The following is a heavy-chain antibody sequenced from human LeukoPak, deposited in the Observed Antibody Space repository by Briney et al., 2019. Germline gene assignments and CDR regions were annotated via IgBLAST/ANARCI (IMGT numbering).Heavy chain of an antibody. J-gene: IGHJ3*02. CDR1: GYTFTTYG. Sequence: ASVKVSCKASGYTFTTYGISWVRQAPGQGLEWMGWISAYNGNTNYAQNLQGRVTMTTDTSATTAYMELRSLRSDDTAVYYCAKRGLYCGGDCYSDDAFDIWGQGTMVTVSS. CDR2: ISAYNGNT. CDR3: AKRGLYCGGDCYSDDAFDI. V-gene: IGHV1-18*01. D-gene: IGHD2-21*01.